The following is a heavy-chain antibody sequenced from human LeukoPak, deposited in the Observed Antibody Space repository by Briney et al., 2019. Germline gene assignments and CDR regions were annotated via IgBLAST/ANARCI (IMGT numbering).Heavy chain of an antibody. CDR1: GFTVSSNY. CDR2: IYSGGST. D-gene: IGHD3-9*01. J-gene: IGHJ5*02. CDR3: ARDPPPYDILTGYYNH. Sequence: GGSLRLSCAASGFTVSSNYMSWVRQAPGKGLEWVSVIYSGGSTYYADSVKGRFTISRDNSKNTLYLQMNSLRAEDTAVYYRARDPPPYDILTGYYNHWGQGTLVTVSS. V-gene: IGHV3-66*02.